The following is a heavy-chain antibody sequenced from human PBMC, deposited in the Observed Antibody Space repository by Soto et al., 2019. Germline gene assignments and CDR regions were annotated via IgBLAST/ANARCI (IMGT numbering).Heavy chain of an antibody. D-gene: IGHD3-9*01. J-gene: IGHJ4*02. V-gene: IGHV3-30*18. Sequence: QVQLVESGGGVVQPGRSLRLSCAASGFTFSSYGMHWVRQAPGKGLVWVAVISYDGSNKYYADSVKGRFTISRDNSKNTLYLQMNSLRAEDTAVYYCAKDLTSVLRYFDWLLPNFDYWGQGTLVTVSS. CDR2: ISYDGSNK. CDR1: GFTFSSYG. CDR3: AKDLTSVLRYFDWLLPNFDY.